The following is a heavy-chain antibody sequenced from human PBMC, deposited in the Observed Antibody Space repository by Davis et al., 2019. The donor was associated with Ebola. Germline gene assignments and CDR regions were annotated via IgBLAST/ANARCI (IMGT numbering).Heavy chain of an antibody. D-gene: IGHD3-3*01. CDR3: ATHGVGSGYYPRFRFDP. Sequence: PSETLSLTCTVSGGSISSHYWSWIRQPPGKGLEWIGYIYYSGSTNYNPSLKSRVTISVDTSRNQFSLELTSVTAADTAVYYCATHGVGSGYYPRFRFDPWGQGTLVTVSS. J-gene: IGHJ5*02. CDR2: IYYSGST. CDR1: GGSISSHY. V-gene: IGHV4-59*08.